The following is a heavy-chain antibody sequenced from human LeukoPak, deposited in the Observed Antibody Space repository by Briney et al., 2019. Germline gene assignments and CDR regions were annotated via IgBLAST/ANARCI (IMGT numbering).Heavy chain of an antibody. J-gene: IGHJ6*02. CDR2: INHSGST. Sequence: PSETLSLTCTVSGGSISSGGYYWSWIRQPPGKGLEWIGEINHSGSTNYNPSLKSRVTISVDTSKNQFSLKLSSVTAADTAVYYCARGGLAAAGIYYGMDVWGQGTTVTVSS. V-gene: IGHV4-39*07. D-gene: IGHD6-13*01. CDR3: ARGGLAAAGIYYGMDV. CDR1: GGSISSGGYY.